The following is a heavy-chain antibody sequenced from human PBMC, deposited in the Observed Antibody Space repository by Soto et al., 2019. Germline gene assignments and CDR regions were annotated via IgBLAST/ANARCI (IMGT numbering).Heavy chain of an antibody. V-gene: IGHV1-3*01. Sequence: ASVKVSCKASGYTFTSYAMHWVRQAPGQRLEWMGWINAGNGNTKYSQKFQGRVTITRDTSASTAYMELSSLRSEDTAVYYCARVFPGYDFWSGYYNYYYYGMHVWGQGTTVTVSS. CDR3: ARVFPGYDFWSGYYNYYYYGMHV. CDR1: GYTFTSYA. CDR2: INAGNGNT. J-gene: IGHJ6*02. D-gene: IGHD3-3*01.